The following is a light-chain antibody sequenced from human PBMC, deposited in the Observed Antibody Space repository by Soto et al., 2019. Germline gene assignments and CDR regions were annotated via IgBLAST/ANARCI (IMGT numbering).Light chain of an antibody. J-gene: IGKJ4*01. CDR3: QKYNSAPHT. CDR1: QGIYSY. V-gene: IGKV1-27*01. CDR2: AGS. Sequence: DIQMTQSPSSLSASVGDRVTITCRASQGIYSYLAWYQQKPGKVPKVLIYAGSTLHSGVPSRFSGSGSGTRFTLTISNLQPEDVAIYYCQKYNSAPHTFGGGTKVEIK.